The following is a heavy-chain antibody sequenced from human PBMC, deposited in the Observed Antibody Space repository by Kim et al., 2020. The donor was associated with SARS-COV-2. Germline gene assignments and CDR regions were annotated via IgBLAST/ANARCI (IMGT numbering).Heavy chain of an antibody. CDR1: GYTFTDFF. J-gene: IGHJ4*02. Sequence: ASVKVSCKALGYTFTDFFLHWVRQAPGQGLEWLGAMEVKSGGTDTARNLQGRLTLTRDTSISTAYMELRRLKSDDTAVYYCTRDLHDSLAQRPQDYWGQGTLVTVYS. CDR3: TRDLHDSLAQRPQDY. V-gene: IGHV1-2*02. D-gene: IGHD3-3*01. CDR2: MEVKSGGT.